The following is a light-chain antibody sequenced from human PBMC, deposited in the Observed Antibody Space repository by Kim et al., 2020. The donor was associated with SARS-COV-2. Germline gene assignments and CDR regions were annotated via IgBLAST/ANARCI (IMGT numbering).Light chain of an antibody. CDR3: QKYNSAPWT. CDR1: QDIANS. CDR2: AAS. Sequence: ESVGDRVTITCRASQDIANSLAWYQQKPGKVPQVLIYAASTLQSGVPSRFSGSGSGTEFTLTIGGLQTEDVATYYCQKYNSAPWTFGPGTKVDIK. V-gene: IGKV1-27*01. J-gene: IGKJ1*01.